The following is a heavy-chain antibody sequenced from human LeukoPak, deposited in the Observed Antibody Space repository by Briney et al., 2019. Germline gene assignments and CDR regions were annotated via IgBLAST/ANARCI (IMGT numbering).Heavy chain of an antibody. D-gene: IGHD4-23*01. J-gene: IGHJ4*02. Sequence: ASVKVSCKASGYTFTRYDINWVRQATGQGLEWMGWMNPKSGNTGHAQKFQGRVTITRDTSISTVYMELSSLRSEDTAVYYCAKDLGYSGNPPVYFEYWGQGTLVTVSS. CDR3: AKDLGYSGNPPVYFEY. CDR1: GYTFTRYD. CDR2: MNPKSGNT. V-gene: IGHV1-8*03.